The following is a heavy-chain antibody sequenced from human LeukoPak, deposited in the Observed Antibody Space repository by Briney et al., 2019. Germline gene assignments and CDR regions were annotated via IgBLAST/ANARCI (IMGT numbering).Heavy chain of an antibody. V-gene: IGHV1-8*01. J-gene: IGHJ4*02. Sequence: ASVKVSCEASGYTFTSYDINWVRQATGRGLEWMGWMNPNSGNTGYAQKFQGRVTMTRNTSISTAYMELSSLRSEDTAVYYCARGSDYYDSSGSDFDYWGQGTLVTVSS. CDR1: GYTFTSYD. D-gene: IGHD3-22*01. CDR2: MNPNSGNT. CDR3: ARGSDYYDSSGSDFDY.